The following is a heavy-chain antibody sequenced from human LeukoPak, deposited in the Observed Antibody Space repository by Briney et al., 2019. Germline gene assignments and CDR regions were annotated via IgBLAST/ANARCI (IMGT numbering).Heavy chain of an antibody. CDR3: ARDQAYCGGDCYFDF. V-gene: IGHV4-38-2*02. CDR1: NYSISSAYY. Sequence: PSETLSLTCAVSNYSISSAYYWGWIRQPPGKGLEWIGSIYHRGSADYNPSLKRRVTISVDTSKNQFSLKLKSVTAADTAVYYCARDQAYCGGDCYFDFWGQGTLVTVSS. J-gene: IGHJ4*02. D-gene: IGHD2-21*02. CDR2: IYHRGSA.